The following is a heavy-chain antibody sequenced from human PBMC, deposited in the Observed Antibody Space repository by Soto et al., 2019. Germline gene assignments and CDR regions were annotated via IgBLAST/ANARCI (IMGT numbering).Heavy chain of an antibody. CDR3: AIDIYPYSTGGDY. V-gene: IGHV3-11*01. CDR2: ISGSGATI. J-gene: IGHJ4*02. D-gene: IGHD4-4*01. Sequence: QVHLVESGGGLVTPGGSLRLSCAASGFTFSTYYMTWVRQAPGKGLEWVGYISGSGATIYYADSVRGRFTIFRDNVKKSLHLQINYLRAEDTAFNSFAIDIYPYSTGGDYWGQGTLVTVSS. CDR1: GFTFSTYY.